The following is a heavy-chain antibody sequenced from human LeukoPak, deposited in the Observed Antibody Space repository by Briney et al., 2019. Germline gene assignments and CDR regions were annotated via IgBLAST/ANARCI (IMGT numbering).Heavy chain of an antibody. J-gene: IGHJ5*02. CDR1: GFTFSSYG. CDR3: AKDHIHFGVALNWFDP. Sequence: GGSLRLSCAASGFTFSSYGMHWVRQAPGKGLEWVSAISGSGGSTYYADSVKGRFTISRDNSKNTLYLQMNSLRAEDTAVYYCAKDHIHFGVALNWFDPWGQGTLVTVSS. V-gene: IGHV3-23*01. D-gene: IGHD3-3*01. CDR2: ISGSGGST.